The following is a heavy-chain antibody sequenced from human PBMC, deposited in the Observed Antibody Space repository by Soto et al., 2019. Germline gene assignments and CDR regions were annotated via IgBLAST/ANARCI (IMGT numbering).Heavy chain of an antibody. CDR1: GFTFADYA. CDR3: AKVLAVRVNYYYYGMDV. Sequence: EVQLVESGGGLVQAGRSLRLSCAASGFTFADYAMHWVRKAPGKGLEWVSGISWNSGSIGYADSVKGRFTISRDNAKNSLYLQMNSLRAEDTALYYCAKVLAVRVNYYYYGMDVWGQGTTVTVFS. V-gene: IGHV3-9*01. CDR2: ISWNSGSI. J-gene: IGHJ6*02. D-gene: IGHD3-10*01.